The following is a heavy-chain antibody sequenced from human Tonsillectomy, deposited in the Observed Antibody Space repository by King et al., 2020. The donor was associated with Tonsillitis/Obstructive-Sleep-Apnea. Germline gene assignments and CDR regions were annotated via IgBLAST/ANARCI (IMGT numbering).Heavy chain of an antibody. D-gene: IGHD3-3*01. Sequence: QLVQSGGGLVQPGGSLRVSCAASGFTFSSYAMNWVRQAPGKGLEWVSAISGSGASTDYADSVKGRFTISRDNSKNTLYLQMNSLRAGDTAVYYCAKIATVNSGGGYYAMDVWGQGTTVTVSS. CDR3: AKIATVNSGGGYYAMDV. CDR1: GFTFSSYA. CDR2: ISGSGAST. V-gene: IGHV3-23*04. J-gene: IGHJ6*02.